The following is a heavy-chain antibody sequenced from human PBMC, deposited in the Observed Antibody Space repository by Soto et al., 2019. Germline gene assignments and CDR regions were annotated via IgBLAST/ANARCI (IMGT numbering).Heavy chain of an antibody. CDR1: GGSISSGDYY. CDR3: ARLSSGYDFEAGVDY. V-gene: IGHV4-30-4*01. J-gene: IGHJ4*02. Sequence: PSETLSLTCTVSGGSISSGDYYWSWIRQPPGKGLERIGYIYYSGSTYYNPSLKSRVTISVDTSKNQFSLKLSSVTAADTAVYYCARLSSGYDFEAGVDYWGQGTLVTVSS. CDR2: IYYSGST. D-gene: IGHD5-12*01.